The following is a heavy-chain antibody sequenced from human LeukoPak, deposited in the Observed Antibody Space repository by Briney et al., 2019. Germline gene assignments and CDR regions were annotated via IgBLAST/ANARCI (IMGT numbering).Heavy chain of an antibody. CDR2: INPNNGAT. J-gene: IGHJ6*02. Sequence: ASVKVSCKASGYTFIGYYMHWVRQAPGQGLEWMGWINPNNGATNNAQKFQGRATMTRDTSISIVYMELSRLTSDDTAVYYCVRDGAMDVWGQGTTVTVSS. CDR1: GYTFIGYY. CDR3: VRDGAMDV. V-gene: IGHV1-2*02.